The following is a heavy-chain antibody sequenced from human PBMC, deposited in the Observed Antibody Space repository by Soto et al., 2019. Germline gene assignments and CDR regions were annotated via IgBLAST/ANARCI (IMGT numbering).Heavy chain of an antibody. J-gene: IGHJ3*01. Sequence: DVQLLESGGGLVQPGGSLRLSCATSGFTFGNYGMNWVRQAPGKGLEWVSGISGGGGNTYYADSVKGRFTISRDPSKNTVFLEMNSLRAEDTAVYYCAKGFIVVVTVLRPDDAFDVWCQGTLVTGSS. CDR3: AKGFIVVVTVLRPDDAFDV. CDR2: ISGGGGNT. V-gene: IGHV3-23*01. CDR1: GFTFGNYG. D-gene: IGHD2-21*02.